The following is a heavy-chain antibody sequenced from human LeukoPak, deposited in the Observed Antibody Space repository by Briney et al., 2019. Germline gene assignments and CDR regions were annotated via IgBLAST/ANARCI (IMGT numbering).Heavy chain of an antibody. CDR1: GGSFSGYY. J-gene: IGHJ4*02. CDR2: INHSGST. D-gene: IGHD2-15*01. CDR3: ARGVAKSSKFHFSYYFDY. Sequence: SETLSLTCAVYGGSFSGYYWSWIRQPPGKGLEWIGEINHSGSTNYNPSLKSRVTISVDTSKNQFSLKLSSVTAADTAVYYCARGVAKSSKFHFSYYFDYWGQGTLVTVSS. V-gene: IGHV4-34*01.